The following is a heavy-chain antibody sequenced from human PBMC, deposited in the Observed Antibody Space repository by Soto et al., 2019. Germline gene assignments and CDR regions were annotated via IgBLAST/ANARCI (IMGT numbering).Heavy chain of an antibody. CDR1: GYTFTGQY. J-gene: IGHJ6*02. V-gene: IGHV1-2*02. D-gene: IGHD1-7*01. Sequence: ASVEVSCKASGYTFTGQYMHWVRQAPGQGLEWMGWINPNSGDTNYAQKFQGRVTMTRDTSIGTAYMELSSLRSNDTAIYYCARASSGITLYGMDVWGQGTTVTVSS. CDR2: INPNSGDT. CDR3: ARASSGITLYGMDV.